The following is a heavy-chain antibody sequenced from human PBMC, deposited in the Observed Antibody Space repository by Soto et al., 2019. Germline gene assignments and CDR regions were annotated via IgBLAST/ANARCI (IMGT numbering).Heavy chain of an antibody. Sequence: GGSLRLSCAASGLTFSSYSMNWVRQAPGKGLEWVSYISSSSSTIYYADSVKGRFTISRDNAKNSLYLQMNSLRDEDTAVYYCARGGTTIFGVVTFYGMDVWGQGTTVTVSS. CDR1: GLTFSSYS. J-gene: IGHJ6*02. CDR2: ISSSSSTI. CDR3: ARGGTTIFGVVTFYGMDV. D-gene: IGHD3-3*01. V-gene: IGHV3-48*02.